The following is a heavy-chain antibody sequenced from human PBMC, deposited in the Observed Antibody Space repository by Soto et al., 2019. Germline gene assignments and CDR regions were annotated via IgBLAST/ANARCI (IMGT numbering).Heavy chain of an antibody. CDR2: IIPIFGTA. V-gene: IGHV1-69*12. CDR1: GGTFSSSA. J-gene: IGHJ4*02. D-gene: IGHD5-18*01. CDR3: ATWAGDSDARVY. Sequence: QVQLVQSGAEVKKPGSSVKVSCKASGGTFSSSAISWVRQAPGQGLEWMGGIIPIFGTAKYAQKFQGRVTIIADESTSTAYMELSSLRSEDTAVYFCATWAGDSDARVYWGQGTLVTVSS.